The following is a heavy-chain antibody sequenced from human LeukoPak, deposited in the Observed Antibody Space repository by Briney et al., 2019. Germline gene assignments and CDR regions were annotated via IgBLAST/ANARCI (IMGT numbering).Heavy chain of an antibody. CDR1: GFTFNNAW. D-gene: IGHD5-18*01. Sequence: GGSLRLSCEASGFTFNNAWMSWVRQAPGKGLEWVSSISSSSSYIYFADSVKGRFTISRDNAKNTLYLQMNSLRAEDTAVYYCARDGYSFGHDFDYWGQGTLVTVSS. J-gene: IGHJ4*02. CDR3: ARDGYSFGHDFDY. V-gene: IGHV3-21*01. CDR2: ISSSSSYI.